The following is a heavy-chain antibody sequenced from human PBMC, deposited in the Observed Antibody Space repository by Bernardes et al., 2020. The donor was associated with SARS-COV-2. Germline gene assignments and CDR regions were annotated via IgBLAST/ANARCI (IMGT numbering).Heavy chain of an antibody. Sequence: GPTLVKPTQTLRLTCTFSGFSLTTSGVGVGWIRQPPGKALEWLALIYWDDDKRYSPSLRSRLTITTDTPKNQVVLTMTNMDPVDTATYYCARSFYDAGGYPNWFDPWGQGTLVTVSS. CDR3: ARSFYDAGGYPNWFDP. D-gene: IGHD3-22*01. CDR1: GFSLTTSGVG. J-gene: IGHJ5*02. V-gene: IGHV2-5*02. CDR2: IYWDDDK.